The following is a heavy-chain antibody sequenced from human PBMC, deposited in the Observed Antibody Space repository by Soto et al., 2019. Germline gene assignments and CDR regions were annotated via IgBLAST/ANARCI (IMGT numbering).Heavy chain of an antibody. CDR3: ARERTFGDNKHNYMDV. Sequence: QVQLVESGGGVVQPGRSLRLSCAASEFTFSRHGMQWVRQAPGKGLQWVGVIWSDGSNEVYADSVKGRFIISRDNSKNILYLQMNSLRAEDTAMYYCARERTFGDNKHNYMDVWGTGITVTVSS. D-gene: IGHD3-10*01. V-gene: IGHV3-33*01. J-gene: IGHJ6*03. CDR2: IWSDGSNE. CDR1: EFTFSRHG.